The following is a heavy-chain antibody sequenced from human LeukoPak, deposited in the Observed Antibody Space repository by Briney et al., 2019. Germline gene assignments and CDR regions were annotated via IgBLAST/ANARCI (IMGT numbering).Heavy chain of an antibody. V-gene: IGHV3-48*03. J-gene: IGHJ4*02. CDR2: ISSSGSTI. CDR1: GFTFSSYE. CDR3: AREDEVYYFDY. Sequence: GGSLRLSCAPSGFTFSSYETNWVRQAPGKGLEWVSYISSSGSTIYYADSVKGRFTISRDNAKSSLYLQMNSLRAEDTAVYYSAREDEVYYFDYWGQGTLVTVSS. D-gene: IGHD5/OR15-5a*01.